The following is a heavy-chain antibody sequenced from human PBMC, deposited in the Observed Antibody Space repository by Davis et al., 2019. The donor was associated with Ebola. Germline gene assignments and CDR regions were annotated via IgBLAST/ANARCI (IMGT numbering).Heavy chain of an antibody. J-gene: IGHJ5*02. CDR2: INHSGST. D-gene: IGHD5-12*01. Sequence: SETLSLTCAVYGGSFGGYYWSWIRQPPGKGLEWIGEINHSGSTNYNPSLKSRVTISVDTSKNQFSLKLSSVTAADTAVYYCARAQGRYSGYVDPWGQGTLVTVSS. V-gene: IGHV4-34*01. CDR1: GGSFGGYY. CDR3: ARAQGRYSGYVDP.